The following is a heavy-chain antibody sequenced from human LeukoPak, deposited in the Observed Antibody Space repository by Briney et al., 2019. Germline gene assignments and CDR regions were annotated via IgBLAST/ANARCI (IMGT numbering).Heavy chain of an antibody. CDR2: VNLQGST. V-gene: IGHV4-4*02. J-gene: IGHJ4*02. Sequence: GTLSLTCGVSGGSISNTNWWTWVRQPPGKGLEWIGEVNLQGSTNYNPSPKSRVAISVDKSENHISLKLTSVTAADTAVYYCAREGGPYRPLDYSGQGTLVTVAS. CDR3: AREGGPYRPLDY. CDR1: GGSISNTNW.